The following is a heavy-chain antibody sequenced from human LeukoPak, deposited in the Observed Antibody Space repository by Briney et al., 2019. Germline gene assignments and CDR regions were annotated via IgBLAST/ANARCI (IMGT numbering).Heavy chain of an antibody. CDR1: GFTFSSYA. J-gene: IGHJ4*02. Sequence: SGGSLRLSCAASGFTFSSYAMSWVRQAPGKGLEWVSAISGSGGSTYYADSVKGRFTISRDNSKNTLYLQMNSLRAEDTALYYCAKDSGPWIAAAGFDYWGQGTLVTVSS. V-gene: IGHV3-23*01. CDR2: ISGSGGST. D-gene: IGHD6-13*01. CDR3: AKDSGPWIAAAGFDY.